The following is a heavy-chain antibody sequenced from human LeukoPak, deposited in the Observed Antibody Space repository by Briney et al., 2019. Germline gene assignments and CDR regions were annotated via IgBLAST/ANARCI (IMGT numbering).Heavy chain of an antibody. CDR2: ISAYNGNT. V-gene: IGHV1-18*01. CDR3: ARVVHDFWSGYPQKWFDP. J-gene: IGHJ5*02. CDR1: GYTFTSYG. Sequence: ASVKVSCKASGYTFTSYGISWVRQAPGQGLEWMGWISAYNGNTNYAQKLQGRVTMTTDTSTSTAYMELRSLRSDDTAVYYCARVVHDFWSGYPQKWFDPWGQGTLVTVSS. D-gene: IGHD3-3*01.